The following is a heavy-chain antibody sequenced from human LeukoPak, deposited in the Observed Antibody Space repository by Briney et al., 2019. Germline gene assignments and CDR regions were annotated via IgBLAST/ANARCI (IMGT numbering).Heavy chain of an antibody. CDR1: GGSISSSSYY. Sequence: SETLSLTCTVSGGSISSSSYYWGWIRQPPGKGLEWIGSIYYSGSTNYNPSLKSRVTISVDTSKNQFSLKLSSVTAADTAVYYCARVGRGLDYGDYDYWGQGTLVTVSS. CDR2: IYYSGST. V-gene: IGHV4-39*07. CDR3: ARVGRGLDYGDYDY. D-gene: IGHD4-17*01. J-gene: IGHJ4*02.